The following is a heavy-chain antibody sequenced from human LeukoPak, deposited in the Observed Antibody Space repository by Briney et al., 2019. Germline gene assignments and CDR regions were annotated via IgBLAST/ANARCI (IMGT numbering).Heavy chain of an antibody. J-gene: IGHJ4*02. CDR2: IRYDGSNR. Sequence: GSLRLSCAASGFTFSSYGMHWVRQAPGKGLEWVAFIRYDGSNRYYADSVKGRFTISRDNSKNTLYLQMNSLRAEDTAVYYCAKDSKRWKTYYYEAGSYYFDYWGQGTRVTVSS. V-gene: IGHV3-30*02. D-gene: IGHD3-10*01. CDR1: GFTFSSYG. CDR3: AKDSKRWKTYYYEAGSYYFDY.